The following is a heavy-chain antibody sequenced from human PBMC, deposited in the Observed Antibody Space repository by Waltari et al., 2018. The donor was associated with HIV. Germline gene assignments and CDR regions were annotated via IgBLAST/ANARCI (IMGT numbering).Heavy chain of an antibody. CDR1: GFTFNSYP. J-gene: IGHJ4*02. Sequence: QVQLVESGGGVVQPGRSLRLSCAASGFTFNSYPMHWVRQAPGKGLEWVAVISYDGSNKYYADSVKGRFTISRDNSKNTLYLQMNSLRAEDTAVYYCAREGRGSYYPLDYWGQGTLVTVSS. V-gene: IGHV3-30-3*01. CDR2: ISYDGSNK. CDR3: AREGRGSYYPLDY. D-gene: IGHD1-26*01.